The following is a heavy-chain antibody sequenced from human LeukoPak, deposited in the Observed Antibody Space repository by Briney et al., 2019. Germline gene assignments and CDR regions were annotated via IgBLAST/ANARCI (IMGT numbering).Heavy chain of an antibody. D-gene: IGHD3-9*01. CDR2: FDPEDSET. CDR3: ATFELELVTFFDY. J-gene: IGHJ4*02. Sequence: ASVKVSCKVSGYTLTELSMHWVRQAPGKGLEWMGGFDPEDSETIYAQKFQGRVTMTEDTSTDTAYMELSSLRSEDTAVYYCATFELELVTFFDYWGQGTLVTVSS. V-gene: IGHV1-24*01. CDR1: GYTLTELS.